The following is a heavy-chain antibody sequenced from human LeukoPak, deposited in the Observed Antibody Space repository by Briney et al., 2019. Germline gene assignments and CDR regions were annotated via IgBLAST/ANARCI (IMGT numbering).Heavy chain of an antibody. Sequence: SVKVSCKASGGTFSNYAISWVRQAPGQGLEWMGGIIPIFGTASYAQKFQGRVTITADESTSTAYMELSSLRSEDTAVYYCARDLGDSFDCLGQGTLVAVSS. CDR1: GGTFSNYA. CDR2: IIPIFGTA. V-gene: IGHV1-69*01. CDR3: ARDLGDSFDC. D-gene: IGHD3-10*01. J-gene: IGHJ4*02.